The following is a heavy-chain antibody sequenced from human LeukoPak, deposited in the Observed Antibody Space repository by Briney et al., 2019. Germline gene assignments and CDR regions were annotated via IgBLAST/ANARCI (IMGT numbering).Heavy chain of an antibody. V-gene: IGHV4-61*01. D-gene: IGHD3-10*01. CDR2: IYYTGST. J-gene: IGHJ4*02. Sequence: PSETLSLTCTVSGGSVSSGTYYWRWIRQPPGKGLGWIGYIYYTGSTNYNPSLKSRLTISVDTSKNQFSLKLSSVTAAHTAVYYCARRGGSGRSFDYWGQGTLVTVSS. CDR3: ARRGGSGRSFDY. CDR1: GGSVSSGTYY.